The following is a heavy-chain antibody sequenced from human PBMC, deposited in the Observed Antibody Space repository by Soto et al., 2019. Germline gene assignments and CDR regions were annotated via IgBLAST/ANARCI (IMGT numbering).Heavy chain of an antibody. Sequence: GGSLRLSCAASGFTFSSYWMHWARQAPGKGLVWVSRINSDGSSTSYADSVKGRFTISRDNAKNTLYLQMNSLRAEDTAVYYCARDASSGCYRNAFAIWGQGTMVTVSS. CDR1: GFTFSSYW. J-gene: IGHJ3*02. CDR3: ARDASSGCYRNAFAI. CDR2: INSDGSST. D-gene: IGHD6-19*01. V-gene: IGHV3-74*01.